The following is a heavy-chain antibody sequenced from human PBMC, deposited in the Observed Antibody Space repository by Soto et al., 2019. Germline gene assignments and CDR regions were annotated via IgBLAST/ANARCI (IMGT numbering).Heavy chain of an antibody. V-gene: IGHV4-39*01. Sequence: KPSETLSLTCSVSGDSIGSSTNYCGWIRQPPGKGLEGIGTIYHSGNTYYNPTLKSRVAISVEMSKNQFSLRRNSVTAADTAVYYCARHEWLQLWLVTEYWGQGALVTVS. CDR2: IYHSGNT. J-gene: IGHJ4*02. CDR3: ARHEWLQLWLVTEY. CDR1: GDSIGSSTNY. D-gene: IGHD5-18*01.